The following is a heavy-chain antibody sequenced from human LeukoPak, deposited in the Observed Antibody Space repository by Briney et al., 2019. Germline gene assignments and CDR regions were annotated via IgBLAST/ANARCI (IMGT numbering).Heavy chain of an antibody. Sequence: GGSLRLSCAASGFTFSRYGMHWVRQAPGKGLEWVAVLSCDGSNKDYADFVKGRFTISRDNSKNTLYLQMNSLRVEDTAVYYCAKDYYGSGSYGAFDIWGQGTMVTVSS. CDR3: AKDYYGSGSYGAFDI. V-gene: IGHV3-30*18. D-gene: IGHD3-10*01. J-gene: IGHJ3*02. CDR1: GFTFSRYG. CDR2: LSCDGSNK.